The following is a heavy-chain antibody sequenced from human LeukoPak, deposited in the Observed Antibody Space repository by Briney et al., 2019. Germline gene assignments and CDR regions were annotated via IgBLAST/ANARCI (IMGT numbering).Heavy chain of an antibody. V-gene: IGHV3-48*01. D-gene: IGHD2-8*02. CDR3: ARRLVAFDI. CDR2: ISSSSSTI. J-gene: IGHJ3*02. Sequence: GGPLRLSCAASGFTLSSYSMIWVREARGKGLECGSYISSSSSTIYYADSVTGRFTISRDNAKISLYLQMNSLRAEDTAVYYCARRLVAFDIWGQGTMVTVSS. CDR1: GFTLSSYS.